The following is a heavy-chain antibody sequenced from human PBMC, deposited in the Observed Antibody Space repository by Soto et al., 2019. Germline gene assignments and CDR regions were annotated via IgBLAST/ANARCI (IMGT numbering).Heavy chain of an antibody. Sequence: QVQLVESGGGVVQPGTSLRVSCVGSGFTFRSYVIHWVRQAPGKGLEWVALTSYDGSDKYYGDSVRGRFTISRDNSRNTVDQQMDSLRSEDTALYYCARGGTTGGLDVWGQGTLVSVSS. CDR3: ARGGTTGGLDV. CDR2: TSYDGSDK. J-gene: IGHJ1*01. V-gene: IGHV3-30*19. CDR1: GFTFRSYV. D-gene: IGHD3-16*01.